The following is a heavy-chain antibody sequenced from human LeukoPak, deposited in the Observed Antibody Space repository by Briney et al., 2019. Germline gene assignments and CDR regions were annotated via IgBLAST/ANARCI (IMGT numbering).Heavy chain of an antibody. J-gene: IGHJ3*01. CDR1: GFTFSSYG. D-gene: IGHD1-26*01. V-gene: IGHV3-48*01. Sequence: GGSLRLSCAASGFTFSSYGMNWVRQAPGKGLEWVSYISSGRPTINYADSVKGRFTISRDNARNSLYLQMNSLRAEDTAVYYCARGGASRPDFWGQGTMVTVSS. CDR2: ISSGRPTI. CDR3: ARGGASRPDF.